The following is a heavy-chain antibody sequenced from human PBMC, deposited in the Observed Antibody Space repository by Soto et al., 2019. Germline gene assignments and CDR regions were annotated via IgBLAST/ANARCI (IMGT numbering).Heavy chain of an antibody. CDR1: GFTFSSYD. J-gene: IGHJ6*02. CDR3: ARDMINYYDSVYYYYGMDV. D-gene: IGHD3-22*01. Sequence: PGGSLRLSCAASGFTFSSYDMHWVRQATGKGLEWVSAIGTAGDTYYPGSVKGRFTISRENAKNSLYLQMNSLRAEDTAVYYCARDMINYYDSVYYYYGMDVWGQGTTVTVS. V-gene: IGHV3-13*01. CDR2: IGTAGDT.